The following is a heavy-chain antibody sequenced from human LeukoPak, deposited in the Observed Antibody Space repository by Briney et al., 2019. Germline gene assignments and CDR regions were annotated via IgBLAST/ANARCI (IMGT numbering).Heavy chain of an antibody. V-gene: IGHV3-74*01. CDR1: GFTFSRNW. D-gene: IGHD2-8*02. CDR3: ARGSSATGDYLMDV. CDR2: INGDGSRS. Sequence: GGSLRLSCAASGFTFSRNWMHWVRQAPGKGLVWVSRINGDGSRSTYVDSVKGRFTISRDNAKYTLYLQMNSLRAEDTAVYYCARGSSATGDYLMDVWGQGTTVTVSS. J-gene: IGHJ6*02.